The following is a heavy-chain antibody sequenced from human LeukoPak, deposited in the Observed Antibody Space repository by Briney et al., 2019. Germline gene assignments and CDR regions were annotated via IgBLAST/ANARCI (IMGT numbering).Heavy chain of an antibody. CDR2: IYTSGST. CDR3: ARDRGRLRARALYYFDY. J-gene: IGHJ4*02. V-gene: IGHV4-4*07. D-gene: IGHD3-10*01. CDR1: GGSISSYY. Sequence: PSETLSLTCTVSGGSISSYYWSWIRQPAGKGPEWIGRIYTSGSTNYNPSLKSRVTMSVDTSKNQSSLKLSSVTAADTAVYYCARDRGRLRARALYYFDYWGQGTLVTVSS.